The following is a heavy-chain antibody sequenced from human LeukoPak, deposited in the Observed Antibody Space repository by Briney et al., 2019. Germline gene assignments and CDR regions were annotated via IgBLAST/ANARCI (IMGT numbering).Heavy chain of an antibody. J-gene: IGHJ4*02. Sequence: GGSLRLSCAASGFAFSSQAMGWVRQAPGKGLEWVSVISDSGSLTYYADSVKGRFTISRDNSKNTLCLQMNSLRAEDTAVYYCAKGVRGSSGGRCFDYWGQGTLVTVSS. D-gene: IGHD6-25*01. CDR1: GFAFSSQA. V-gene: IGHV3-23*01. CDR3: AKGVRGSSGGRCFDY. CDR2: ISDSGSLT.